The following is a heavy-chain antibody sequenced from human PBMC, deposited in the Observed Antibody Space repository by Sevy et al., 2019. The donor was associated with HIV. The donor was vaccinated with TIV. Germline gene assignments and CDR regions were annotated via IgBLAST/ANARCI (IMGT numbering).Heavy chain of an antibody. CDR2: INPKSGGT. V-gene: IGHV1-2*05. J-gene: IGHJ3*01. CDR3: ARADNIGWSTLDAFDL. Sequence: ASVKVSCKASGYTFTGHYMHWVRQAPGQGLEWMGRINPKSGGTNYAQKFQGRVTMTRDTSIITAYMELGSLRSDDTDVYYCARADNIGWSTLDAFDLWGQGTMVTVSS. D-gene: IGHD6-19*01. CDR1: GYTFTGHY.